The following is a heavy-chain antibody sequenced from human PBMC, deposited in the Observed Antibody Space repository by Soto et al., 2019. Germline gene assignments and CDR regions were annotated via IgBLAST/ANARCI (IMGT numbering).Heavy chain of an antibody. CDR3: ARADDFLSAFDI. CDR1: GYTFTGYY. CDR2: INPNSGST. Sequence: ASVKVSCKASGYTFTGYYMHWVRQAPGQGLEWMGWINPNSGSTNYAQKFQGRVTMTRDTSISTAYMELSRLRSDDTAVYYCARADDFLSAFDIWGQGTMVTVSS. V-gene: IGHV1-2*02. D-gene: IGHD3-16*01. J-gene: IGHJ3*02.